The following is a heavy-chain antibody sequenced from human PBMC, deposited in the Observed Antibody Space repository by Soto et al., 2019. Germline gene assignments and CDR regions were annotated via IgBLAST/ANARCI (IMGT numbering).Heavy chain of an antibody. J-gene: IGHJ3*02. CDR2: INPNSGGT. CDR1: GYIFTGYY. CDR3: ARDGGATVTTSAFDI. V-gene: IGHV1-2*04. Sequence: QVQLVQSGAEVKKPGASVKVSCKASGYIFTGYYMHWVRQAPGQGLEWMGWINPNSGGTNYAQKFQGWVTMTRDTSISTAYMELSRLRSDDTAVYYCARDGGATVTTSAFDIWGQGTMVTVSS. D-gene: IGHD4-17*01.